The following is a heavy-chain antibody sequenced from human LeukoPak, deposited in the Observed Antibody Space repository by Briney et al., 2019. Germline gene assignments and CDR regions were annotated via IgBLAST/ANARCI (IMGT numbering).Heavy chain of an antibody. D-gene: IGHD6-19*01. CDR3: AKDFGIAVADTFQF. CDR2: ISGSGDST. V-gene: IGHV3-23*01. CDR1: GFTFSNFA. J-gene: IGHJ1*01. Sequence: GGSLRLSCTASGFTFSNFAMSWVRQDPGLGLQWVSSISGSGDSTFYADSVKGRFTISRDNSKNALYLQMNNLRVDDTATYYCAKDFGIAVADTFQFWGQGTLVTVS.